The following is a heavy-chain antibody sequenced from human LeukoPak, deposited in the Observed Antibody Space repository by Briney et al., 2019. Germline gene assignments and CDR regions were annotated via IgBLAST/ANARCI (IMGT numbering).Heavy chain of an antibody. Sequence: SETLSLTCTVSGGSISSSSYYWGWIRQPPGKGLEWIGSIYYSGSTYYNPSLKSRVTISVDTSKNQFSLKLSSVTAADTAVYYCARLYCSSTSCYSFDYWGQGTLATVSS. CDR3: ARLYCSSTSCYSFDY. D-gene: IGHD2-2*01. CDR1: GGSISSSSYY. V-gene: IGHV4-39*01. J-gene: IGHJ4*02. CDR2: IYYSGST.